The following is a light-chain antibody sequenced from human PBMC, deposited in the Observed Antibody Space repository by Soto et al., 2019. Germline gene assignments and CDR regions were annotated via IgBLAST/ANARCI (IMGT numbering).Light chain of an antibody. V-gene: IGKV3-11*01. CDR3: QQRSSWPIT. Sequence: EIVLTQSPSTLSLSPGERATLSCRASQSVSNFVAWYQQIPGQAPSLLIYDASNRATGIPARFSGSGSGTDFTLTISSLEPEDFAIYYCQQRSSWPITFGPGTKVDIK. J-gene: IGKJ3*01. CDR1: QSVSNF. CDR2: DAS.